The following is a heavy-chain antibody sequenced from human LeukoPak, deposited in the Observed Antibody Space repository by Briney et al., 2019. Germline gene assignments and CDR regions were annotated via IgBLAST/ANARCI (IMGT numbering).Heavy chain of an antibody. Sequence: PSQTLSLTCTVSGGSISSSTYSWTWIRQPPGKGLEWIGSIHYDGNTYYKPSLKRRVTISVDTSKIQFSLRLSSATAADMATYYCASHSLTHYGSYYWGQATLVTVSS. D-gene: IGHD3-16*01. CDR1: GGSISSSTYS. V-gene: IGHV4-39*01. CDR2: IHYDGNT. J-gene: IGHJ4*02. CDR3: ASHSLTHYGSYY.